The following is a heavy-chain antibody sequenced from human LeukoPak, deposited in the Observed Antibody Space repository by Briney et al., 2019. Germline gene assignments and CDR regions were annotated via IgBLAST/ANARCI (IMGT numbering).Heavy chain of an antibody. Sequence: GGSLRLSCAASGFTFSSYSMNWVRQAPGKGLEWVSSISSSSSYIYYADSVKGRFTISRDNAKNSLYLQMNSLRAEDTAVYYCARDLDVDIVATGAPDAFDIWGQGTMVTVSS. J-gene: IGHJ3*02. V-gene: IGHV3-21*01. D-gene: IGHD5-12*01. CDR2: ISSSSSYI. CDR3: ARDLDVDIVATGAPDAFDI. CDR1: GFTFSSYS.